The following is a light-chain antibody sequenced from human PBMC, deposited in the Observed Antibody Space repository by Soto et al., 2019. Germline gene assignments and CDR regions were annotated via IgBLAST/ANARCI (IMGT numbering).Light chain of an antibody. J-gene: IGKJ5*01. V-gene: IGKV1-5*01. CDR2: DVS. CDR3: QQLKSNLIT. CDR1: QTINYW. Sequence: DIKMNQSPSTLPASVGDRVTITCRASQTINYWLAWYQQKPGKAPKLLIYDVSTLGSGVPSRFSGSGSGTEFTLTISSLQPEDFATYYCQQLKSNLITFGQGTRLEIK.